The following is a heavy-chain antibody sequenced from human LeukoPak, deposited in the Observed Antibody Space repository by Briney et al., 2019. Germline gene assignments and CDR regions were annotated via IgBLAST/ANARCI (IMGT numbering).Heavy chain of an antibody. CDR2: ISSSSYI. Sequence: GGSLRLSCAASGFTFSNYTMNWVRQAPGKGLVWVSSISSSSYIIYADSVKGRITISRDNAKNSLYLQMNSLRAEDTAVYYCAELGITMIGGVWGKGTTATISS. J-gene: IGHJ6*04. CDR3: AELGITMIGGV. CDR1: GFTFSNYT. V-gene: IGHV3-21*01. D-gene: IGHD3-10*02.